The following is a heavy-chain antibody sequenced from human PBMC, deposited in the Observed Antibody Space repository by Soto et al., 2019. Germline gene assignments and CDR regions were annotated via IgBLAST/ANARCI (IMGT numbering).Heavy chain of an antibody. Sequence: QVQLVQSGAEVKKPGASVKVSCKASGYTFTGYYMHWVRQAPGQGLEWMGWINPNSGGTNYAQKFQGWVTMTRDTSISTAYMELSRLRSDDTAVYYCASGGKIAAAVRGVNWFDPWGQGTLVTVSS. V-gene: IGHV1-2*04. D-gene: IGHD6-13*01. CDR2: INPNSGGT. CDR3: ASGGKIAAAVRGVNWFDP. J-gene: IGHJ5*02. CDR1: GYTFTGYY.